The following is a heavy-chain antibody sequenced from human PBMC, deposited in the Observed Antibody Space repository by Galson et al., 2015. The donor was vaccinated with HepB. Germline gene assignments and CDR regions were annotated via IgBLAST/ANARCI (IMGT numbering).Heavy chain of an antibody. CDR2: ISSSSSYI. CDR3: ARDRSSVTNAFDI. D-gene: IGHD4-17*01. CDR1: GFTFSSYS. Sequence: SLRLSCAASGFTFSSYSMNWVRQAPGKGLEWVSSISSSSSYIYYADSVKGRFTISRDNAKNSLYLQMNSLRAEDTAVYYCARDRSSVTNAFDIWGQGTMVTVSS. V-gene: IGHV3-21*01. J-gene: IGHJ3*02.